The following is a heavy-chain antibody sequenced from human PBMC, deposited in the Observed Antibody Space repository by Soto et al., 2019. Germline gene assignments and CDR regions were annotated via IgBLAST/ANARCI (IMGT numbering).Heavy chain of an antibody. CDR1: GFTFSSYA. D-gene: IGHD3-16*01. J-gene: IGHJ4*02. CDR3: ARGYSLGGFQLDY. Sequence: QVQLVESGGGVVQSGRSLRLSCVASGFTFSSYAMHWDRQAPGKGLEWVAVISYDGNNKYYADSVKGRFTISRDNSKNTLYLHVDSLRTEDTAVYYCARGYSLGGFQLDYWGQGTLVTVSS. V-gene: IGHV3-30-3*01. CDR2: ISYDGNNK.